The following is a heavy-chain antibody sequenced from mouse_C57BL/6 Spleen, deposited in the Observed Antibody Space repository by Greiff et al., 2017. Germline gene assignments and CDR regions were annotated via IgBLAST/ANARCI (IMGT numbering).Heavy chain of an antibody. V-gene: IGHV1-81*01. D-gene: IGHD1-1*01. CDR1: GYPFTSYG. CDR2: IYPRSGNT. CDR3: AREITTVVEGDY. Sequence: VQLQQSGAELARPGASVKLSCKASGYPFTSYGISWVKQRTGQGLEWIGEIYPRSGNTYYNEKFKGKATLTADKSSSTAYMELRSLTSEDSAVYFCAREITTVVEGDYWGQGTTLTVSS. J-gene: IGHJ2*01.